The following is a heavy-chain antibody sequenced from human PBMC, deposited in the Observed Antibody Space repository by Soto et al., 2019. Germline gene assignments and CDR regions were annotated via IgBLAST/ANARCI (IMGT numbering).Heavy chain of an antibody. D-gene: IGHD2-21*02. J-gene: IGHJ4*02. CDR2: INPSGGYT. CDR3: ASGGGIVVVTAPDDH. V-gene: IGHV1-46*03. CDR1: GYTFSSYY. Sequence: ASVKVSCKASGYTFSSYYMNWVRQAPGQGLEWLGIINPSGGYTTYAQRFLGRVTMTSDTSTSTVHMELGSLTSEDTAVYYCASGGGIVVVTAPDDHWGQGSLVTVSS.